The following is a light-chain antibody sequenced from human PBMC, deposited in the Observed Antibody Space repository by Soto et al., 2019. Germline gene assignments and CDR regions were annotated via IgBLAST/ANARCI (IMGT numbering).Light chain of an antibody. CDR3: LQHNSYPQT. CDR2: AAS. V-gene: IGKV1-17*01. Sequence: DIQMTQSPSSLSASVGDRVTITCRASQGIRDALGWYQQKPGKAPKRLIYAASSLQSGVPSRFSGSGSGTEFPLTSSSLQPEDFATYYYLQHNSYPQTFGQGTKVEIK. CDR1: QGIRDA. J-gene: IGKJ1*01.